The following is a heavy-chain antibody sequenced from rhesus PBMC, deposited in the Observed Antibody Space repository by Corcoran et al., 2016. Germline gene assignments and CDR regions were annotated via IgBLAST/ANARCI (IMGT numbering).Heavy chain of an antibody. J-gene: IGHJ2*01. CDR2: FSGTSSRT. CDR3: AVQDYYFDL. D-gene: IGHD2-2*01. V-gene: IGHV4-65*01. Sequence: QVQLQESGPGLVKPSETLSLTCAVPGGPVNRYNCWTWIRQHPGQGLEWIGSFSGTSSRTDDNPSLRSRVTISTDTSKNQFSLKLSSVTAADTAVYYCAVQDYYFDLWGPGTPVTISS. CDR1: GGPVNRYNC.